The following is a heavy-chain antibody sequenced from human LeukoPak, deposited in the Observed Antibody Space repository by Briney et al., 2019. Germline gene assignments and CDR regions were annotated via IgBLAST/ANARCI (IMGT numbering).Heavy chain of an antibody. CDR2: IIPIFGTA. Sequence: SVKVSCKASGGTFSSYAISWVRQAPGQGLEWMGGIIPIFGTANYAQKFQGRVTITADESTSTAYMELSSLRSEDTAVYYCARDVSSSTSHPDWFDPWGQGTLVTVSS. CDR3: ARDVSSSTSHPDWFDP. V-gene: IGHV1-69*13. D-gene: IGHD2-2*01. CDR1: GGTFSSYA. J-gene: IGHJ5*02.